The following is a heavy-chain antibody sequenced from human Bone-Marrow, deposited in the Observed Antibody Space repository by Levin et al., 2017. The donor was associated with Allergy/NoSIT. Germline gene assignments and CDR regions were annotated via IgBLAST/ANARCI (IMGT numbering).Heavy chain of an antibody. Sequence: PGGSLRLSCAASGFSFHSFWMHWVRQAPGKGLVWVSGIKSDATVTSYADSVKGRFTISRDNAKHTVSLQMNGLRSEDTALYYCVRVTAAAAGIDYWGQGTPVTVS. CDR1: GFSFHSFW. J-gene: IGHJ4*02. CDR3: VRVTAAAAGIDY. D-gene: IGHD6-13*01. V-gene: IGHV3-74*01. CDR2: IKSDATVT.